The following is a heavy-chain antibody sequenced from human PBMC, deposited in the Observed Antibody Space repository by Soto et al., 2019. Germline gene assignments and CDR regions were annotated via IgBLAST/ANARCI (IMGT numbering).Heavy chain of an antibody. Sequence: GGSLRLSCAASGFIFSNYAMSWVRQAPGKGLEWVSSISGYGASTYFADSVKGRFTISRDNSKNTLYLQMNSLRAEDTAVYYCATDPTTYSSGWYFFDSCGKGTLVTVSS. V-gene: IGHV3-23*01. CDR3: ATDPTTYSSGWYFFDS. D-gene: IGHD6-19*01. CDR2: ISGYGAST. J-gene: IGHJ4*02. CDR1: GFIFSNYA.